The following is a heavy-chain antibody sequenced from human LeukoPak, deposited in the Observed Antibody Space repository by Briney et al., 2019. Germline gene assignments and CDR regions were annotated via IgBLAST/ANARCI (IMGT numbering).Heavy chain of an antibody. J-gene: IGHJ3*02. Sequence: GGSLRLSCAASGFTFSTYGMHWVRQAPGKGLEWVAVIWYDGNSKYYADSVKGRFTISRDNSKNTLYLRMNSLRAEDTAMYYCARPAGDYARGGFDIWGQGTLVTVSS. CDR1: GFTFSTYG. V-gene: IGHV3-33*01. CDR3: ARPAGDYARGGFDI. CDR2: IWYDGNSK. D-gene: IGHD4-17*01.